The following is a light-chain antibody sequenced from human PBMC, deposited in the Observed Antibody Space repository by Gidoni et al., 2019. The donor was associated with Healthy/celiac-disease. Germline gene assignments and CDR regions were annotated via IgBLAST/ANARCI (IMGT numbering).Light chain of an antibody. V-gene: IGLV2-14*01. Sequence: GQSITTSCTGTSSDVGGYNYVSWYQQHPGKAPKLMIYEVSNRPSGVSNRFSGSKSGNTASLTISGLQAEDEADYYCSSYTSSSTLVFGGGTKLTVL. CDR2: EVS. CDR1: SSDVGGYNY. CDR3: SSYTSSSTLV. J-gene: IGLJ2*01.